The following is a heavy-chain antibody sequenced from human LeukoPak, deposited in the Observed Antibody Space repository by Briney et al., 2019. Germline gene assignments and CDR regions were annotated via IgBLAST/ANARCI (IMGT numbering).Heavy chain of an antibody. CDR1: GGSISSGSYY. CDR2: IYTSGST. CDR3: ARDYSNGVDYYYMDV. D-gene: IGHD4-11*01. Sequence: SGTLSLTCTVSGGSISSGSYYWSWIRQPAGKGLEWIGRIYTSGSTNYNPSLKSRVTISVDTSKYQFSLKLSSVTAADTAVYYCARDYSNGVDYYYMDVWGKGTTVTVSS. J-gene: IGHJ6*03. V-gene: IGHV4-61*02.